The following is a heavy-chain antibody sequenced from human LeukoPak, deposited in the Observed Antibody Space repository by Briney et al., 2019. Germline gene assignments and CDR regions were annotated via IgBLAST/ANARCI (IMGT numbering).Heavy chain of an antibody. CDR2: IYYSGST. Sequence: SETLSLTCTVSGGSISSYYWSWIRQPPGKGLEWIGYIYYSGSTNYNPSLKSRVTISVDTSKKQFSLKLSSVTVADTAVYYCARPRSGSHGWFDPWGQGTLVTVSS. D-gene: IGHD1-26*01. V-gene: IGHV4-59*01. CDR1: GGSISSYY. J-gene: IGHJ5*02. CDR3: ARPRSGSHGWFDP.